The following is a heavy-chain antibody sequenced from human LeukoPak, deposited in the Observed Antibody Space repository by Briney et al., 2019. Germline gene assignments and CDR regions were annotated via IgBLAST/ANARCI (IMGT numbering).Heavy chain of an antibody. Sequence: ASVKVSFKASGYTFSGYYMQWVRQAPGQGLEWMGWINPNSGDTNYAQKFQGRVTMTRDTSISTAYMELSRLRSEDTAVYYCARGGGGYSGSFTSDYWGQGTLVTVSS. D-gene: IGHD1-26*01. CDR3: ARGGGGYSGSFTSDY. V-gene: IGHV1-2*02. CDR1: GYTFSGYY. CDR2: INPNSGDT. J-gene: IGHJ4*02.